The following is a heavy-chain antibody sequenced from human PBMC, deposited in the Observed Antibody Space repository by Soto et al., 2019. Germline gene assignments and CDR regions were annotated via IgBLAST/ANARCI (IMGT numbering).Heavy chain of an antibody. CDR1: GGTFSSYA. CDR2: IIPIFGTA. D-gene: IGHD3-22*01. Sequence: ASVKVSCKASGGTFSSYAISWVRQAPGQGLEWMGGIIPIFGTANYAQKFQGRVTITADESTSTAYMELSSLRSEDTAVYYCARDRYYYDSSGYQPHGYWGQGTLVTVSS. CDR3: ARDRYYYDSSGYQPHGY. V-gene: IGHV1-69*13. J-gene: IGHJ4*02.